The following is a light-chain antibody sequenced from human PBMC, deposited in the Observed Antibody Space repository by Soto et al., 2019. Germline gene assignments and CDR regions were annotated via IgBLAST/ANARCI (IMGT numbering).Light chain of an antibody. CDR3: QVWDTSSDHVV. Sequence: SYELTQPPSVSVAPGQTARITYGGNNIGSKSVHWYQQKPGQAPLLIVYDDSDRPSGIPERFSGSNSGNTATLTISRVGAGDEADYYCQVWDTSSDHVVFGGGTKVTVL. CDR1: NIGSKS. V-gene: IGLV3-21*02. J-gene: IGLJ2*01. CDR2: DDS.